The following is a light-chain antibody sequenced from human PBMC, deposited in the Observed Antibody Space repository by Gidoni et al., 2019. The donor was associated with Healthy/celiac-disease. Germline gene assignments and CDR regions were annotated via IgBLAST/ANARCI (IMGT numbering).Light chain of an antibody. CDR2: GAS. CDR3: QQYNNCPRT. J-gene: IGKJ1*01. Sequence: EIVMTQAPATLSVSPGERATLSCRASQSVISHLAWYQQKPGQAPRLLIYGASTRSPGIPARFSGSGSGTAFTLPIISLHSADFAVSYCQQYNNCPRTFGQGTKVEIK. V-gene: IGKV3-15*01. CDR1: QSVISH.